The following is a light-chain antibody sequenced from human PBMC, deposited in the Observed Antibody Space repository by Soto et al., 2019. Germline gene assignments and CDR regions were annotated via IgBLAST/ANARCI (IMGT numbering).Light chain of an antibody. CDR3: QQYSTYSWT. CDR1: QGVSDW. CDR2: GSS. V-gene: IGKV1D-16*01. J-gene: IGKJ1*01. Sequence: IQMTQSPSSVSASVGDSVTITCRASQGVSDWVAWYQQKPGEAPKLQIYGSSSLLSGVPSRFSVSGSGTEFTLTITSLQPDDFATYYCQQYSTYSWTFGQGTKVDIK.